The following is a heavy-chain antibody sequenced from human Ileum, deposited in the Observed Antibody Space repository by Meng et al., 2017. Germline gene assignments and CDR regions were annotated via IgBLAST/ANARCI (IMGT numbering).Heavy chain of an antibody. J-gene: IGHJ3*01. Sequence: GSLRLSCTVSGDSISSNIYYWGWIRQPPGKGLEWIGSISYSGRTFYNPSLKSRVIISIDTSKNHYSLKLTSVTAADTAVYYCARVVHYSGTYVDDAFDVWGQGTMVTVSS. V-gene: IGHV4-39*07. CDR3: ARVVHYSGTYVDDAFDV. D-gene: IGHD3-10*01. CDR1: GDSISSNIYY. CDR2: ISYSGRT.